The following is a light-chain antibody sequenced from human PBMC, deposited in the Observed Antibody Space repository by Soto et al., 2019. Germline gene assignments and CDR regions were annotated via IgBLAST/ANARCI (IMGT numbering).Light chain of an antibody. V-gene: IGKV1-5*01. J-gene: IGKJ1*01. CDR3: QHYNSYSEA. Sequence: IQMTQSPSTLSASVGDRITITCRASQSVSSWLAWYQQKPGRVPKLLIYDASTLESGVPSTFGGSGSGTEFTLTINSLQPDDFATYYCQHYNSYSEAFGQGTKVDIK. CDR2: DAS. CDR1: QSVSSW.